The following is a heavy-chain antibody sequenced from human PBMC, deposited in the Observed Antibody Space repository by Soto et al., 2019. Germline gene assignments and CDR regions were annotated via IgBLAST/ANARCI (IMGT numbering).Heavy chain of an antibody. CDR3: ARDSSSGYDSGPTAYMDV. J-gene: IGHJ6*03. D-gene: IGHD5-12*01. Sequence: QVQLQESGPGLVKPSQTLSLTCTVSGGSISSGGYYWSWIRQHPGKGLEWIGYIYCSGSTYYNPSLKSRVTISVDTSKNQFSLKLSSVTAADTAVYYCARDSSSGYDSGPTAYMDVWGKGTTVTVSS. V-gene: IGHV4-31*03. CDR2: IYCSGST. CDR1: GGSISSGGYY.